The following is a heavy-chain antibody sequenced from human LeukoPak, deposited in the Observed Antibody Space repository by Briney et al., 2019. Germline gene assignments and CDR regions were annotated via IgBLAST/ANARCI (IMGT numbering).Heavy chain of an antibody. Sequence: GASVKVSCKVSGYTLTELSMHWVRQAPGEGLEWMGGFDPEDGETIYAQKFQGRVTMTEDTSTDTAYMELSSLRSEDTAVYYCATGVVPLRGDAFDIWGQGTMVTVSS. J-gene: IGHJ3*02. CDR3: ATGVVPLRGDAFDI. V-gene: IGHV1-24*01. CDR1: GYTLTELS. CDR2: FDPEDGET.